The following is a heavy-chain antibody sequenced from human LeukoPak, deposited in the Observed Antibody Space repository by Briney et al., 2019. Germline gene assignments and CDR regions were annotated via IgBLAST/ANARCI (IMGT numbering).Heavy chain of an antibody. CDR2: IIPIVGIV. CDR1: GGTFSSYT. D-gene: IGHD3-9*01. CDR3: ARGYYDILTGFAMPNDWFDP. J-gene: IGHJ5*02. Sequence: SVKVSRKASGGTFSSYTISWVRQAPGQGLEWMGRIIPIVGIVNYAQKFQGRVTITADKSTSTAYMELSSLRSEDTAVYYCARGYYDILTGFAMPNDWFDPWGQGTLVTVSS. V-gene: IGHV1-69*02.